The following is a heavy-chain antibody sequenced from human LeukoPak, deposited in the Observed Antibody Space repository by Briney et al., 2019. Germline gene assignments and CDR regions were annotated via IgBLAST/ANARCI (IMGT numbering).Heavy chain of an antibody. V-gene: IGHV1-18*01. CDR3: GRDWDWHVQF. J-gene: IGHJ4*02. CDR2: IGVFNGNR. D-gene: IGHD1-26*01. CDR1: GYTFSRYG. Sequence: ASVKVSCKTPGYTFSRYGFSWVRQAPGQGLEWIGWIGVFNGNRNYAKSVQGRITLTADTSTNTTYMELRSLTSDDTAVYFCGRDWDWHVQFWGQGTLITVSS.